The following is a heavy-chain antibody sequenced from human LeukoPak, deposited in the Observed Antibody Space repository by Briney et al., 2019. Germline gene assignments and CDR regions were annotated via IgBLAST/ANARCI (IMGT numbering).Heavy chain of an antibody. CDR1: GFTPSSYE. CDR2: VDYSGGDT. D-gene: IGHD6-19*01. V-gene: IGHV3-23*01. J-gene: IGHJ4*02. CDR3: ARSSGWYGVS. Sequence: SGGSLRLSCIAAGFTPSSYEMSWIRQAPGKGLEWVSSVDYSGGDTHYADSVMGRFTISRDNSKNTLYLQLNSLSADDTAVYYCARSSGWYGVSWGQGTLVTVSS.